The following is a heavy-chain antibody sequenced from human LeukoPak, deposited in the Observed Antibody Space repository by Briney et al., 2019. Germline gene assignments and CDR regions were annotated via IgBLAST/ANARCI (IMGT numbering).Heavy chain of an antibody. D-gene: IGHD6-19*01. CDR1: GFTFDEYG. Sequence: GGSLRLSCAASGFTFDEYGMSWVRQAPGKGLEWVSSISSSSSYIYYADSVKGRFTISRDNAKNSLYLQMNSLRAEDTAVYYCARGSSGWYQILYYYYYMDVWGKGTTVTISS. V-gene: IGHV3-21*01. J-gene: IGHJ6*03. CDR3: ARGSSGWYQILYYYYYMDV. CDR2: ISSSSSYI.